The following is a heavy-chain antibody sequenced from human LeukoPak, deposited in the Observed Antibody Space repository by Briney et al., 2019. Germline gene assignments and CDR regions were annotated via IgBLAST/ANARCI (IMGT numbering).Heavy chain of an antibody. D-gene: IGHD2-2*02. J-gene: IGHJ5*02. CDR2: INAYNGNT. V-gene: IGHV1-18*01. CDR3: ARAPRDIVVVPAAIRGRGWFDP. Sequence: ASVKVSCKASGYTFTSYGISWVRQAPGQGLEWMGWINAYNGNTNYAQKLQGRVTMTTDTSTSTAYMELRSLRSDDTAVYYCARAPRDIVVVPAAIRGRGWFDPWGQGTLVTVSS. CDR1: GYTFTSYG.